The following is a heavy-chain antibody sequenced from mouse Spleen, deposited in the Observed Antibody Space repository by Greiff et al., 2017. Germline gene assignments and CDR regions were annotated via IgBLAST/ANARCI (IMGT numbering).Heavy chain of an antibody. V-gene: IGHV5-9-1*01. J-gene: IGHJ2*01. CDR2: IDSGGGYP. Sequence: EVLLVESGAGLVRPGASLKLSCAASGFTFSGYSMSWVRQTPEQRLEWVATIDSGGGYPYYPDSVQGRSTITRDTSKNTLYLQMSSLRSEDTAMYYCTGYRYGFDYWGQGTTLTGSS. CDR1: GFTFSGYS. CDR3: TGYRYGFDY. D-gene: IGHD2-14*01.